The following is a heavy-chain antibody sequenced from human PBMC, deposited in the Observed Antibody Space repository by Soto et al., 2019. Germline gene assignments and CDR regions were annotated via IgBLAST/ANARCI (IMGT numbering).Heavy chain of an antibody. CDR2: IYNGGTT. D-gene: IGHD3-16*01. J-gene: IGHJ4*02. Sequence: QVQLQESGPGLVKPSQTLSLTCTVSGGSINTVNYYWSWIRQSPDKGLEWIGHIYNGGTTYNNPSLTRRATILVATSNNQFSLTLSSVSASHIFVYFCLRVPYGDRVDYWGQGTLVTVSS. CDR3: LRVPYGDRVDY. V-gene: IGHV4-30-4*01. CDR1: GGSINTVNYY.